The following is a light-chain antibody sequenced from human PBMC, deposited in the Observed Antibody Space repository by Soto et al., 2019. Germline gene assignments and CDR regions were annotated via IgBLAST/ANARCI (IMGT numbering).Light chain of an antibody. CDR1: SSDVGAYNY. V-gene: IGLV2-8*01. J-gene: IGLJ3*02. Sequence: QSALTQPPSASGSPGQSVTISCTGTSSDVGAYNYVFWYQQYPGKAPKLMIYEVSKRPSGVPDRFSGSKSGKTASLTVSGLQAEDEADYYCSSYAGSNIWVFGGGTKLTVL. CDR2: EVS. CDR3: SSYAGSNIWV.